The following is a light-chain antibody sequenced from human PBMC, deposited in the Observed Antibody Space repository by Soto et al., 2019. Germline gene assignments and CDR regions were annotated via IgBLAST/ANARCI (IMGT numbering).Light chain of an antibody. V-gene: IGLV2-18*02. Sequence: QSALTQPPSVSGSPGQSVTISCTGTSSDVGSYNRVSWYQQPPGTAPKLMIHEVSNRPSGVPDRSSGSKSGNTASLTISGLQAEDEADYYCSSYTSSSTLVFGGGTKLTVL. CDR2: EVS. CDR3: SSYTSSSTLV. J-gene: IGLJ2*01. CDR1: SSDVGSYNR.